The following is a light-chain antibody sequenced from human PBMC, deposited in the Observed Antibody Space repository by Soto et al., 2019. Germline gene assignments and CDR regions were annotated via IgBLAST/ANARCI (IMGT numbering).Light chain of an antibody. Sequence: EIVLTQSPGTLSLSPGERATLSCRASQSVSSSYLAWYQQKPGQAPRLLIYGASSSATGIPDRFSGSGSGTDFTLTISRLEPEEFAVYYCQQYGSSPSTFGQGTRLEIK. CDR1: QSVSSSY. J-gene: IGKJ5*01. CDR3: QQYGSSPST. CDR2: GAS. V-gene: IGKV3-20*01.